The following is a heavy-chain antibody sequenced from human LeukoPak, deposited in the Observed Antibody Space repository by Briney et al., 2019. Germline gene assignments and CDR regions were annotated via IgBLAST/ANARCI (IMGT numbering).Heavy chain of an antibody. J-gene: IGHJ4*02. Sequence: GGSLRLSCAASGFTFSDYYMNWIRQAPGKGLEWVSCISSRGSTEYYADSVKGRFTISRDNAKNSLYLQMNSLRVEDTAVYYCARGHGYNFDYWGQGTLVTVSS. V-gene: IGHV3-11*01. CDR1: GFTFSDYY. CDR2: ISSRGSTE. D-gene: IGHD5-24*01. CDR3: ARGHGYNFDY.